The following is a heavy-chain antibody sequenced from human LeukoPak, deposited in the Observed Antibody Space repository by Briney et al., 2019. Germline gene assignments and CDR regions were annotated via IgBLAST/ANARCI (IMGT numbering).Heavy chain of an antibody. D-gene: IGHD3-10*01. J-gene: IGHJ6*03. Sequence: SETLSLTCAVYGGSFSGYYWSWIRQPPGKGLEWIGEINHSGSTNYNPSLKSRVTISVDTSKNQFSLKLSSVTAADTAVYYCARTVYYGSGRGSRVPSYYYYYMDVWGKGTTVTVSS. CDR2: INHSGST. CDR1: GGSFSGYY. V-gene: IGHV4-34*01. CDR3: ARTVYYGSGRGSRVPSYYYYYMDV.